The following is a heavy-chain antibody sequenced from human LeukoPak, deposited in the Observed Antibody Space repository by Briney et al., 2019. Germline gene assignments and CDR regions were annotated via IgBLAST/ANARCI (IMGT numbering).Heavy chain of an antibody. D-gene: IGHD3-10*01. CDR3: AKGGVRLTPLDY. CDR1: GFTFSSYA. Sequence: PGGSLRLSCAASGFTFSSYAMSWVRQAPGKGLEWVSVITSSGGATYYADSLKGRFTISRDNSKNTLYLQMNSLRAEDTALYYCAKGGVRLTPLDYWGQGTLVTVSS. V-gene: IGHV3-23*01. CDR2: ITSSGGAT. J-gene: IGHJ4*02.